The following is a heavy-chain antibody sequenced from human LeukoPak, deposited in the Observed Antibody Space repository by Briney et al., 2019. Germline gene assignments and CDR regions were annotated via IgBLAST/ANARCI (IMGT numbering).Heavy chain of an antibody. CDR3: ARGFGGYYWLYFDY. J-gene: IGHJ4*02. CDR2: ISYDGSNK. Sequence: GGSLRLSCAASGFTFSSCAMHWVRQAPGKGLEWVAVISYDGSNKYCADSVKGRFTISRDNSKNTLYLQMNSLRAEDTAVYYCARGFGGYYWLYFDYWGQGTLVTVSS. CDR1: GFTFSSCA. V-gene: IGHV3-30-3*01. D-gene: IGHD3-22*01.